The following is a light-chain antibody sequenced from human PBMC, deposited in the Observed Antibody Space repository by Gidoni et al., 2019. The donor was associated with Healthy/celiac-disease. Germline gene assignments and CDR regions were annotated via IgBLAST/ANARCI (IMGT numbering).Light chain of an antibody. J-gene: IGLJ2*01. V-gene: IGLV3-1*01. CDR3: QAWDSSTDEVV. CDR2: QES. CDR1: KLGDKY. Sequence: SYELTPPPSVSVSPGQTASITCSGDKLGDKYACWYQQKPGQSPVLVIYQESKRPSGIPERFSGSNSGNTATLTISGTQAMDEADYYCQAWDSSTDEVVFGGGTKLTVL.